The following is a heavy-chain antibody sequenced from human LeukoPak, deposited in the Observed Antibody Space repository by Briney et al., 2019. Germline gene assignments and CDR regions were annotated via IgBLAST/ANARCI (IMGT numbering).Heavy chain of an antibody. J-gene: IGHJ3*02. CDR3: AREYTPERGSAFDI. D-gene: IGHD2-2*02. V-gene: IGHV1-69*05. CDR1: GDTFSSYA. Sequence: SVKVSCKASGDTFSSYAITWVRQAPGQGLEWMGGIIPIFGTTNYAQKFQGRVTITTDESTSTAYMELSSLKSEDTAVYYYAREYTPERGSAFDIWGQGTMVTVSS. CDR2: IIPIFGTT.